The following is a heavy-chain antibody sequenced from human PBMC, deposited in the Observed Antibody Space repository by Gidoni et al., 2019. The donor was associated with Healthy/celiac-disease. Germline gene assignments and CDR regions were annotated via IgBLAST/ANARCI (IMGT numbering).Heavy chain of an antibody. Sequence: QITLKESGPTLVKPTQTLTLTCTFSGFSLSTSGVGVGWIRQPPGKALEWLALIYWNDDKRYSPSLKSRLTITKDTSKNQVVLTMTNMDPVDTATYYCAHRTSITIFGVVTPFDYWGQGTLVTVSS. CDR3: AHRTSITIFGVVTPFDY. CDR1: GFSLSTSGVG. D-gene: IGHD3-3*01. V-gene: IGHV2-5*01. J-gene: IGHJ4*02. CDR2: IYWNDDK.